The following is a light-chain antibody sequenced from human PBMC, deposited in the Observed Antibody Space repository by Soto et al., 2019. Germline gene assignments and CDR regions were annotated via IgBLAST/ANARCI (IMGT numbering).Light chain of an antibody. Sequence: DIQMTQSPPTLSASVGDRVTITCRASENIDRWLAWYQQKLGKAPRLLMYAVSSLESGVPSRFSGSGSGTDFTLTISGLQPEEFATYHCQQYGSYPWTFGQGTKVEVK. CDR1: ENIDRW. J-gene: IGKJ1*01. CDR3: QQYGSYPWT. CDR2: AVS. V-gene: IGKV1-5*01.